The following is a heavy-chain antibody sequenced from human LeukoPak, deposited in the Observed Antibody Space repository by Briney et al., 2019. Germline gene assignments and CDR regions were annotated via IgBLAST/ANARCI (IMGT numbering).Heavy chain of an antibody. D-gene: IGHD6-19*01. CDR1: GFTFSDYY. Sequence: NTGGSLRLSCAASGFTFSDYYMSWIRQAPGKGLEWVSYISSSSSYTNYADSVKGRFTISRDNAKNSLYLQMNSLRAEDTAVYYCARDFGASGWYYFDYWGQGTLVTVSS. J-gene: IGHJ4*02. V-gene: IGHV3-11*05. CDR3: ARDFGASGWYYFDY. CDR2: ISSSSSYT.